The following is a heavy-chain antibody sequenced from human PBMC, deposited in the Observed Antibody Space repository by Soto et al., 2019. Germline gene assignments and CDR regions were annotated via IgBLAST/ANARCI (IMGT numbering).Heavy chain of an antibody. D-gene: IGHD5-12*01. CDR1: GFTFSSYG. V-gene: IGHV3-30*03. CDR3: AILEYSGYDPADY. Sequence: VGSLRLSCAASGFTFSSYGMHWVRQAPGKGLEWVAVISYDGSNKYYADSVKGRFTISRDNAKNSLYLQMNSLRAEDTAVYYCAILEYSGYDPADYWGQGTLVNVSS. CDR2: ISYDGSNK. J-gene: IGHJ4*02.